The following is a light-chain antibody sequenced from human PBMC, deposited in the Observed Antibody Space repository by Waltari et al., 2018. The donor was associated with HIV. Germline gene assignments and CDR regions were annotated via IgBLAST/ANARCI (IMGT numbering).Light chain of an antibody. V-gene: IGLV2-23*02. J-gene: IGLJ2*01. Sequence: QSALTQPASVSGSPGQSITISCSGTSSDVGSYNLVSWYQQHPAKAPNIMIYEVSKQPSRVSNLFSDSKSGKTASLTISWRQAEDEADYYCCSYAVSNTPVVVDEGTKRTVL. CDR2: EVS. CDR1: SSDVGSYNL. CDR3: CSYAVSNTPVV.